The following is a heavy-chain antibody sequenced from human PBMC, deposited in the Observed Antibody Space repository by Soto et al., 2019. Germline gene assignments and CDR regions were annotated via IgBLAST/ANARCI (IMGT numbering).Heavy chain of an antibody. CDR1: GGSFSDHY. J-gene: IGHJ5*02. Sequence: QVQLQQWGAGLLKPSETLSLTCAVYGGSFSDHYWSWIRQPPGKGLEWIGEINHSGSTNCNPSLSSRVTISLDTSKSQFSLKLSSVTAADTAVYYCASRYCSSTTCDGWFDPWGQGTLVTVSS. D-gene: IGHD2-2*01. CDR2: INHSGST. V-gene: IGHV4-34*01. CDR3: ASRYCSSTTCDGWFDP.